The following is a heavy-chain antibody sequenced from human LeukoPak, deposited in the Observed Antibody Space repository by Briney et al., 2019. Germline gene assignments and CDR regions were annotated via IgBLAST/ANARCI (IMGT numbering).Heavy chain of an antibody. J-gene: IGHJ2*01. CDR1: GYSIGSGYY. CDR3: ARVEQWLHGYFDL. D-gene: IGHD6-19*01. V-gene: IGHV4-38-2*01. CDR2: IYHSGST. Sequence: PSQTLSLTCAVSGYSIGSGYYWGWIRQPPGKGLEWIGSIYHSGSTYYNPSLKSRVTISVDTSKNQFSLKLSSVTAADTVVYYCARVEQWLHGYFDLWGRGTLVTVSS.